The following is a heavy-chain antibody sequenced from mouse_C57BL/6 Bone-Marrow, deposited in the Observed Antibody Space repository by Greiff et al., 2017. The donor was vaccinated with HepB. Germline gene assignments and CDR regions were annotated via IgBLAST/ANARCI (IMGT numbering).Heavy chain of an antibody. J-gene: IGHJ3*01. Sequence: EVKLVESGGGLVQPGGSLKLSCAASGFTFSDYGMAWVRQAPRKGPEWVAFISNLAYSIYYADTVTGRFTISRENAENTLYLEMSSLRSEDTAMYYCASGTGTWFAYWGQGTLVTVSA. V-gene: IGHV5-15*01. CDR3: ASGTGTWFAY. CDR2: ISNLAYSI. CDR1: GFTFSDYG. D-gene: IGHD4-1*01.